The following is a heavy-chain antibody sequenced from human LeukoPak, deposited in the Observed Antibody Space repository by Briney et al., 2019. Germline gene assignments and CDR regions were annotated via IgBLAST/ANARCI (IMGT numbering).Heavy chain of an antibody. Sequence: GGSLRLSCAASGLTFSIYSMNWVRQAPGKGLEWVSYITSDSSSIYYADSVKGRFTISRDNAENSLYLQMNSLRGEDTAVYYCARDYDYAFDYWGQGTLVTVSS. J-gene: IGHJ4*02. CDR2: ITSDSSSI. D-gene: IGHD4-17*01. CDR3: ARDYDYAFDY. CDR1: GLTFSIYS. V-gene: IGHV3-48*01.